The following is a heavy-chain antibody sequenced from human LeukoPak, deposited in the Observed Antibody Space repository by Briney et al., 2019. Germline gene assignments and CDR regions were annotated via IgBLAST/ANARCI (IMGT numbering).Heavy chain of an antibody. D-gene: IGHD1-26*01. CDR1: GLTFSSYS. J-gene: IGHJ4*02. Sequence: GGSLRLSCAASGLTFSSYSMNWVRQAPGKGLEWVSSISSSSSYIYYADSVKGRFTISRDNAKNSLYLQMNSLRAEDTAVYYCATSSYGSYRKGGNIDYWGQGTLVTVSS. V-gene: IGHV3-21*01. CDR2: ISSSSSYI. CDR3: ATSSYGSYRKGGNIDY.